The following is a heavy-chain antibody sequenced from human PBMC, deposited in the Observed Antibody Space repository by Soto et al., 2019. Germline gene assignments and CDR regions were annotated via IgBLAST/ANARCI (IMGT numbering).Heavy chain of an antibody. V-gene: IGHV3-23*01. D-gene: IGHD3-9*01. CDR2: FRGDGTGA. J-gene: IGHJ4*02. CDR3: AKLPQYDILTGYLNYFDY. Sequence: EVQLLESGGGLVQPGGSLRLSCAASGFTFSSYAMSWVRQAPGKGLEWVSAFRGDGTGAHYADSVKGRFTISRDNSKNTLYLHMNILRAEDTAVYYCAKLPQYDILTGYLNYFDYWGQGTLVTVSS. CDR1: GFTFSSYA.